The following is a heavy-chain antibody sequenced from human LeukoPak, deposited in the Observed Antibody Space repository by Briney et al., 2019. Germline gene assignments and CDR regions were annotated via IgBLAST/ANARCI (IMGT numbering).Heavy chain of an antibody. D-gene: IGHD3-10*01. CDR2: ISSSSSYI. V-gene: IGHV3-21*01. J-gene: IGHJ6*02. Sequence: GGSLRLSCAASGFTFSSYSMNWVRQAPGKGLEWVSSISSSSSYIYHADSVKGRFTISRDNAKNSLYLQMNSLRAEDTAVYYCARARVGMDVWGQGTTVTVSS. CDR3: ARARVGMDV. CDR1: GFTFSSYS.